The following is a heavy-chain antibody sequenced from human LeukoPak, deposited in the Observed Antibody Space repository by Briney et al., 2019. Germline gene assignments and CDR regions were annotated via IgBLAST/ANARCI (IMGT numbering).Heavy chain of an antibody. J-gene: IGHJ4*02. Sequence: GASVKVSCKTSGYTFTDYYLHWVGQAPAQGLEWVGWIHPNSGATHYAQKFQGRLTMTRDTSISTVYMELTRLRSDDTAVYYCARDMGIYSGYDYDYWGQGTLVTASS. CDR1: GYTFTDYY. CDR2: IHPNSGAT. D-gene: IGHD5-12*01. CDR3: ARDMGIYSGYDYDY. V-gene: IGHV1-2*02.